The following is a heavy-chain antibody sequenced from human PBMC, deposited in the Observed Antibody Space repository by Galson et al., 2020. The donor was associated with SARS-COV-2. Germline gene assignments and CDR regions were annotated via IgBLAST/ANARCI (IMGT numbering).Heavy chain of an antibody. CDR2: LSPTGGTS. CDR1: GFIFSDYA. V-gene: IGHV3-64D*09. J-gene: IGHJ5*02. Sequence: GGSLRLSCSASGFIFSDYAMHWVRQAPGKGLQYVSALSPTGGTSFYADSVEGRFTMSRDNSKNTFYLQMTGLRVVDSALYYCLSYSSTRENHWGQGTLVTVSS. D-gene: IGHD6-19*01. CDR3: LSYSSTRENH.